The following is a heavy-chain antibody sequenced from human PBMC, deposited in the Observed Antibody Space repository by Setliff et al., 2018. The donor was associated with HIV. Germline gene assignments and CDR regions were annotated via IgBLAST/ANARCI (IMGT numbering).Heavy chain of an antibody. CDR1: GGSISSGSYY. J-gene: IGHJ6*02. Sequence: PSETLSLTCSVSGGSISSGSYYWSWIRQHPGKGLEWIGYIFYSGSTTYNPSLKSRLTISIDTSKNRFSLKLKSVTAADTAVYYCAREPATYNCYNWDYYGTDLWGQGTTVTVSS. CDR3: AREPATYNCYNWDYYGTDL. CDR2: IFYSGST. V-gene: IGHV4-31*03. D-gene: IGHD5-12*01.